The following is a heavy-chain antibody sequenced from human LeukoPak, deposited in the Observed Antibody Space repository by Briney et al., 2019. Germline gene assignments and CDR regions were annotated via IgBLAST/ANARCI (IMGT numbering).Heavy chain of an antibody. Sequence: SETLSLTCTVSGGSISSYYWSWIRQPPGKGLEWIGYIYYSGSTNYNPSLKSRVTISVDTSKNQFSLELSSVTAADTAVYYCARQYSSSWYEVGYWGQGTLVTVSS. CDR2: IYYSGST. V-gene: IGHV4-59*01. J-gene: IGHJ4*02. CDR1: GGSISSYY. CDR3: ARQYSSSWYEVGY. D-gene: IGHD6-13*01.